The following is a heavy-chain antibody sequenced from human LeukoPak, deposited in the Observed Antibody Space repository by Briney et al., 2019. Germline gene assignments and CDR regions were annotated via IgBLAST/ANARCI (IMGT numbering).Heavy chain of an antibody. V-gene: IGHV3-21*01. CDR1: GFTFSSYS. D-gene: IGHD3-3*01. Sequence: SGGSLRLSCAASGFTFSSYSMNWVRQAPGKGLEWVSSISSSSSYIYYADSVKGRFTISRDNAKNSLYLQMNSLRAEDTAVYYCARDHYDFWSGDYNWFDPWGQGTLVTVSS. J-gene: IGHJ5*02. CDR2: ISSSSSYI. CDR3: ARDHYDFWSGDYNWFDP.